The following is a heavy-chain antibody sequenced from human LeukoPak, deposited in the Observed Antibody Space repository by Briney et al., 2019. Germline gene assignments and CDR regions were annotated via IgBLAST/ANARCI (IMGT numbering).Heavy chain of an antibody. V-gene: IGHV4-59*08. CDR3: ARQVTAAAGTNWFDP. J-gene: IGHJ5*02. CDR1: GDSISGSY. Sequence: SETLSLTCTVSGDSISGSYWSWIRQPPGKGLEWIGYIHYSGSIHYNPSLKSRVTMSVDTSKNQLSLKVNSVTAADTAFYYCARQVTAAAGTNWFDPWGQGNLVTVSS. D-gene: IGHD6-13*01. CDR2: IHYSGSI.